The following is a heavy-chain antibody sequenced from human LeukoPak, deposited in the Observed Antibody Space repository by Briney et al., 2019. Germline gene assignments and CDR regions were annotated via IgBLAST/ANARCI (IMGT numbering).Heavy chain of an antibody. CDR3: ARDYCSSTSCHGDY. D-gene: IGHD2-2*01. V-gene: IGHV3-21*01. CDR1: GFTFSSYS. Sequence: PGGSLRLSCAASGFTFSSYSMNWVRQAPGKGLEWVSSISSSSSYIYYADSVKGRFTISRDSAKNSLYLQMNSLRAEDTAVYYCARDYCSSTSCHGDYWGQGTLVTVSS. CDR2: ISSSSSYI. J-gene: IGHJ4*02.